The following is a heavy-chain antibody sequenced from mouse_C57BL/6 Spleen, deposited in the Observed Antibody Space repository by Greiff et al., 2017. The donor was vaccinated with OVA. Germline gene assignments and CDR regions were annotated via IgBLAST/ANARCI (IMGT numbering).Heavy chain of an antibody. Sequence: EVKLVESGGGLVKPGGSLKLSCAASGFTFSDYGMHWVRQAPEKGLEWVAYISSGSSTIYYADTVKGRFTISRDNAKNTLFLQMTSLRSEDTAMYYCARDGPITTVVAPRWYFDVWGTGTTVTVSS. CDR2: ISSGSSTI. D-gene: IGHD1-1*01. CDR1: GFTFSDYG. V-gene: IGHV5-17*01. CDR3: ARDGPITTVVAPRWYFDV. J-gene: IGHJ1*03.